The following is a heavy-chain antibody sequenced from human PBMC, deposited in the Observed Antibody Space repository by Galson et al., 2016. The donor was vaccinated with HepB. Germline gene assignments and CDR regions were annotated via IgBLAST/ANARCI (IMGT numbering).Heavy chain of an antibody. CDR1: GYTFVTFD. CDR3: ARDLGYCSGGSCYNWFDP. J-gene: IGHJ5*02. D-gene: IGHD2-15*01. Sequence: SVKVSCKASGYTFVTFDINWVRQAPGQGLEWMGWISAYNGSTKYAQKLQGRVTMTRDTSTSTVYMELSSLRSEDTAVYYCARDLGYCSGGSCYNWFDPWGQGTLVTVSS. CDR2: ISAYNGST. V-gene: IGHV1-18*01.